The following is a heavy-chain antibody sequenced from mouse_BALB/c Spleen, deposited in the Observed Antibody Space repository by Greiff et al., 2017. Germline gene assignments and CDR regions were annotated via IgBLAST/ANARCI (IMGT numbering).Heavy chain of an antibody. J-gene: IGHJ4*01. CDR3: ARGGNYYAMDY. V-gene: IGHV5-6-5*01. D-gene: IGHD2-1*01. Sequence: EVMLVESGGGLVKPGGSLKLSCAASGFTFSSYAMSWVRQTPEKRLEWVASISSGGSTYYPDSVKGRFTISRDNARNILYLQMSSLRSKDTAMYYCARGGNYYAMDYWGQGTSVTVSS. CDR1: GFTFSSYA. CDR2: ISSGGST.